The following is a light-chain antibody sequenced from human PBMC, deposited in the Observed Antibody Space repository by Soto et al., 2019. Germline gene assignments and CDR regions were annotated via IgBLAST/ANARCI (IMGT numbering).Light chain of an antibody. Sequence: DIQMTQSPSSVSASVGYRFTITCRASQDTMNYLNWYHVKPGKAPKLLIYDGSNLEIGVPSRFGGSASGTDFTCTISDLQPEDGATYYCQQYQSLPYTFGHGLKVDI. CDR2: DGS. V-gene: IGKV1-33*01. J-gene: IGKJ2*01. CDR1: QDTMNY. CDR3: QQYQSLPYT.